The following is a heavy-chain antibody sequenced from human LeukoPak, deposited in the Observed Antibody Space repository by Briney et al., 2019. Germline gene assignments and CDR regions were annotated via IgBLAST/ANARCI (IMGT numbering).Heavy chain of an antibody. CDR1: GGSISSSSYY. CDR2: IYYGGST. V-gene: IGHV4-39*07. CDR3: ARVSQWLVLGY. J-gene: IGHJ4*02. Sequence: SETLSLTCTVSGGSISSSSYYWGWIRQPPGKGLEWIGSIYYGGSTYYNPSLKSRVTISVDTSKNQFSLKLSSVTAADTAVYYCARVSQWLVLGYWGQGTLVTVSS. D-gene: IGHD6-19*01.